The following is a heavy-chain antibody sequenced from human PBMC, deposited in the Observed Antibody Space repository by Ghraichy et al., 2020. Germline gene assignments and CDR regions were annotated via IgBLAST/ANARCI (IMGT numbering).Heavy chain of an antibody. J-gene: IGHJ4*02. CDR3: ARDSLGQQLDNYFDY. CDR1: GFTFSSYS. D-gene: IGHD6-13*01. CDR2: ISSSSSYI. Sequence: LTCAASGFTFSSYSMNWVRQAPGKGLEWVSSISSSSSYIYYADSVKGRFTISRDNAKNSLYLQMNSLRAEDTAVYYCARDSLGQQLDNYFDYWGQGTLVTVSS. V-gene: IGHV3-21*01.